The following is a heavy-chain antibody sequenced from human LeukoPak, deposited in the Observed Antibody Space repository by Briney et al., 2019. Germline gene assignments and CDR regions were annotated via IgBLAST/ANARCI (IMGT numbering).Heavy chain of an antibody. Sequence: GESLNIPGQGSEYSSISYWSGGAGQMPGKGLDRMELIEPGDSEPSNSPSFQGQVTISDTNSISTANLQWASLKASDTVLYYCARLVVLYGDYGLHDYWGQGTLVTVSS. CDR3: ARLVVLYGDYGLHDY. V-gene: IGHV5-51*01. D-gene: IGHD4-17*01. J-gene: IGHJ4*02. CDR2: IEPGDSEP. CDR1: EYSSISYW.